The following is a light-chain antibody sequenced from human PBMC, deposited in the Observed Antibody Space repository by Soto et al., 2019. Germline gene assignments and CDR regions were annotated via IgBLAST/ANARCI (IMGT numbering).Light chain of an antibody. J-gene: IGLJ2*01. CDR3: CSYAGSKI. CDR1: SSDVGSYNL. Sequence: QSALTQPASVSGSPGQSITISCTGTSSDVGSYNLVSWYQQHPGKAPKLMIYEVSKRPSGVSNRFSGSKSGNMASLTISGLQAEDEADYYCCSYAGSKIFGGGTKLTVL. CDR2: EVS. V-gene: IGLV2-23*02.